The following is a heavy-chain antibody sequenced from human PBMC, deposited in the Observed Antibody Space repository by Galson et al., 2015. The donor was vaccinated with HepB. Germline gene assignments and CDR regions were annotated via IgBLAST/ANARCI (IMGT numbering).Heavy chain of an antibody. V-gene: IGHV1-3*01. Sequence: SVKVSCKASGYTFTSYAMHWVRQAPGQRLEWMGWINAGNGNTKYSQKFQGRVTITRDTSASTAYMELSSLRSEDTAVYYCARDLEWLSPPYYYYYGMDAWGQGTTVTVSS. J-gene: IGHJ6*02. CDR2: INAGNGNT. CDR3: ARDLEWLSPPYYYYYGMDA. D-gene: IGHD3-3*01. CDR1: GYTFTSYA.